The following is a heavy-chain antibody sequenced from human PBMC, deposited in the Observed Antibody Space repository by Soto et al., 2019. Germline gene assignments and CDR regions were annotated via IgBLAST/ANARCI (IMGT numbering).Heavy chain of an antibody. CDR1: GDTFNTFA. CDR3: ARRPGKTGTRASQYAMDD. D-gene: IGHD1-7*01. V-gene: IGHV1-69*01. J-gene: IGHJ6*02. Sequence: QVQLVQSGAEVKKPGSSVRVSCKTSGDTFNTFAISCVRQAPGQGLEWMGVIIPIFGTPDYAQQFPGRVTISADESTSTDYLELRSLRNEDTAVDYCARRPGKTGTRASQYAMDDRGQGTTVNVSS. CDR2: IIPIFGTP.